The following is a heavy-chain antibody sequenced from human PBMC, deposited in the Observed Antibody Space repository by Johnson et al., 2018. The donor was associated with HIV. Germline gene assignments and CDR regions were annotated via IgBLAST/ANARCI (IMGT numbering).Heavy chain of an antibody. Sequence: VQLVESGGDLVQPGGSLRLSCAASGFSVSSNYMSWVRQAPGKGLEWVAGIWYDGTNKYYSDSVKGRFTISRDNSKNTLYLQMNRLSCEDTAVYYCAKDLSWGAAGTGNAFDVWGQGTMVTVSS. D-gene: IGHD6-13*01. CDR2: IWYDGTNK. J-gene: IGHJ3*01. CDR3: AKDLSWGAAGTGNAFDV. CDR1: GFSVSSNY. V-gene: IGHV3-33*06.